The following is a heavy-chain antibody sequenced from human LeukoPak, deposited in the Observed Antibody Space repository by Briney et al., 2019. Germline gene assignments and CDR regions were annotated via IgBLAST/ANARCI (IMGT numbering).Heavy chain of an antibody. J-gene: IGHJ4*02. CDR3: ARQHTSSWYPTPLYFDY. CDR1: GYMFTTYR. V-gene: IGHV5-51*01. Sequence: GESLKISCKTSGYMFTTYRIGWVRQVPGKGLEWMGIIYSGDSDTTYSPSFQGQVTISADKSISTAYLQWSSLKASDTAMYYCARQHTSSWYPTPLYFDYWGQGTLVTVSS. CDR2: IYSGDSDT. D-gene: IGHD6-13*01.